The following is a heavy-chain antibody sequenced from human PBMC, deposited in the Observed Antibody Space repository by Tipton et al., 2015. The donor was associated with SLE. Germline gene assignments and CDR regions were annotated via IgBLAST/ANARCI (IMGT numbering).Heavy chain of an antibody. D-gene: IGHD6-19*01. V-gene: IGHV3-9*03. J-gene: IGHJ4*02. Sequence: SLRLSCAASGFTFDDYAMHWVRQAPGKGLEWVSGISWNSGSIGYADSVKGRFTISRDNAKNSLYLQMNSLRAEDMAMYYCAKDHRPGYSSGWYYFDYWGQGTLVTVSS. CDR3: AKDHRPGYSSGWYYFDY. CDR2: ISWNSGSI. CDR1: GFTFDDYA.